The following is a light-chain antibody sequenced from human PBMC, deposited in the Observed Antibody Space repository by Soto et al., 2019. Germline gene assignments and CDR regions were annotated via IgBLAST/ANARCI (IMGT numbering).Light chain of an antibody. CDR3: PVWDSSSDHVV. CDR1: NIGSKS. V-gene: IGLV3-21*04. J-gene: IGLJ2*01. CDR2: YDS. Sequence: SYELTQPPSVSVAPGKTARITCGGNNIGSKSVHWYQQKPGQAPVLGIYYDSDRPSGIPARFSGSNSGNTATLTISSVEAGDEADYYCPVWDSSSDHVVFGGGTQLTVL.